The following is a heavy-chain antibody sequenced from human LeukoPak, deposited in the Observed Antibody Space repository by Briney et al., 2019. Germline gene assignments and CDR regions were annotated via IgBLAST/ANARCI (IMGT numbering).Heavy chain of an antibody. V-gene: IGHV5-51*01. CDR1: GYSFTNYW. CDR3: ARLASLGSRHLDY. J-gene: IGHJ4*02. CDR2: IYPGDSDT. Sequence: PGESLKISCKYSGYSFTNYWIVWVRQLPGKGLEWMGIIYPGDSDTRYTPSFQGQVTISADKSIRTAYLQWSSLKASDTAMYYCARLASLGSRHLDYWGQGTLVTVSS.